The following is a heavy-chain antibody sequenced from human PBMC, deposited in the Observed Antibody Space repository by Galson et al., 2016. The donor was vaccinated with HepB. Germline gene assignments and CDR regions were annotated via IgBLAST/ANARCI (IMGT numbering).Heavy chain of an antibody. J-gene: IGHJ5*02. CDR1: GFIFSDYY. V-gene: IGHV3-11*01. CDR3: AREPLEGWFDP. Sequence: SLRLSCAASGFIFSDYYMSWIRQAPGKGLEWVSYISSSGSTIYYADSVKGRFTISRDNAKNSLYLQMNSLRAEDTAVYYCAREPLEGWFDPWGQGALVIVSS. CDR2: ISSSGSTI.